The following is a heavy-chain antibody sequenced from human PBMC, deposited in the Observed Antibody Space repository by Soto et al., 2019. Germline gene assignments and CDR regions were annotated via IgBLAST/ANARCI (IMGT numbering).Heavy chain of an antibody. V-gene: IGHV1-8*01. CDR2: MNPNSGNT. CDR3: ARGLRFLEWFLNWFDP. J-gene: IGHJ5*02. Sequence: ASVKVSCNASGYTFTSYDINWVRQATGQGLEWMGWMNPNSGNTGYAQKFQGRVTMTRNTSISTAYMELSSLRSEDTAVYYCARGLRFLEWFLNWFDPWGQGTLVTVSS. D-gene: IGHD3-3*01. CDR1: GYTFTSYD.